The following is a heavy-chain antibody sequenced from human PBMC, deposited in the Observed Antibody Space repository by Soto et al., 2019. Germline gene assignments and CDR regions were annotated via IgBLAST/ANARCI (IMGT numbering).Heavy chain of an antibody. V-gene: IGHV3-30*03. Sequence: GGSLRLSCAASGFTFTSHAMHWVRQTPGKGLEWVAAISYDEIDKKYASSVKGRFTVSRDNVKNTAYLQMNSLKTEDTAVYYCTAHILYYDILTGYYSPYYYSGMDVWGQGTTVTVSS. CDR2: ISYDEIDK. CDR3: TAHILYYDILTGYYSPYYYSGMDV. J-gene: IGHJ6*02. D-gene: IGHD3-9*01. CDR1: GFTFTSHA.